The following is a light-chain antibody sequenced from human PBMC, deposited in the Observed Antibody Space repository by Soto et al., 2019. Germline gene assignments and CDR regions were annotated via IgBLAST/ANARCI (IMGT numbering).Light chain of an antibody. CDR2: DAY. V-gene: IGKV1-5*01. J-gene: IGKJ1*01. Sequence: DLQMTQSPSTLSASVGGRVTITCRAIETISNYLAWYQPRPGKATALLIYDAYTSTREGPSRFTVSGSGTESALTISSLQPDHYATYPYYQYNDHSHTWTFGQGTKVDIK. CDR1: ETISNY. CDR3: YQYNDHSHTWT.